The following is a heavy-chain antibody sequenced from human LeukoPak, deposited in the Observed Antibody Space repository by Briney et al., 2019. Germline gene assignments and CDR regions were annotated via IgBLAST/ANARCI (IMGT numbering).Heavy chain of an antibody. CDR3: ARLTGTTEGLPDWFDP. CDR1: GGSISSYY. D-gene: IGHD1-20*01. V-gene: IGHV4-4*07. CDR2: IYTSGST. J-gene: IGHJ5*02. Sequence: SETLSLTCTVSGGSISSYYWSWIRQPAGKGLEWIGRIYTSGSTNYNPSLKSRVTMSVDTSKNQFSLKLSSVTAADTAVYYCARLTGTTEGLPDWFDPWGQGILVTVSS.